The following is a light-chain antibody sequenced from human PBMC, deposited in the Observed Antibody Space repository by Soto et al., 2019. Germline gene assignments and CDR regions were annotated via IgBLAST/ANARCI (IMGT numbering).Light chain of an antibody. CDR2: EVN. V-gene: IGLV2-8*01. Sequence: QSALTQPPSASGSPGQSVTISCTGTSSDIGAYNYVSWYQQHPGTAPKLMLYEVNKRPSGVPNRFSGSNSGNTASLTVSGLQAEDEADYYCSAYAGSTGIFGGGTQLTVL. CDR3: SAYAGSTGI. CDR1: SSDIGAYNY. J-gene: IGLJ2*01.